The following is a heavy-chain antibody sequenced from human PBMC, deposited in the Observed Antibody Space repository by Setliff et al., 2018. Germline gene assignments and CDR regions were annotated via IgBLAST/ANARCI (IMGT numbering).Heavy chain of an antibody. V-gene: IGHV4-39*01. D-gene: IGHD3-16*01. Sequence: SETLSLTCTVSGFSINSGTHFWGWIRQPPGKGLEWIGRIHYSGNTYYNASLKSRVIISVDTAQNQFSLTLSSVTAADTAVYYCARLPNYVWGSPVDYWGQGILVTVSS. J-gene: IGHJ4*02. CDR2: IHYSGNT. CDR3: ARLPNYVWGSPVDY. CDR1: GFSINSGTHF.